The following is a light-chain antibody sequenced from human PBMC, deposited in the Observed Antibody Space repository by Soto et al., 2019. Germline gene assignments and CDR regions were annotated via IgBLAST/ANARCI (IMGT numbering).Light chain of an antibody. CDR2: DVN. CDR3: RSYTNSGYV. Sequence: QSALTQPASVSGSPGQSITISCTGTSSDVGGYNYVSWYQLHPGKAPKLLIYDVNKRPSGVSNRFSGSKSGNTASLTISGLQAEEEADYYCRSYTNSGYVFGTGTKLTVL. J-gene: IGLJ1*01. CDR1: SSDVGGYNY. V-gene: IGLV2-14*03.